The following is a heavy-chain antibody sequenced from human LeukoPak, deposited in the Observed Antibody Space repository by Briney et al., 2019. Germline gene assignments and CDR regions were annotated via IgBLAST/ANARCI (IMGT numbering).Heavy chain of an antibody. CDR1: GASISGCY. J-gene: IGHJ3*02. CDR2: IYTSGST. D-gene: IGHD3-10*01. CDR3: ARESPSGRASDI. V-gene: IGHV4-4*07. Sequence: SETLCLTCNVSGASISGCYWSWIRQPAGKGLEWIGRIYTSGSTNYNPSLKSRVTMSVDTSKNQFSLELSSVTAADTAVYYCARESPSGRASDIWGQGTFVAVSS.